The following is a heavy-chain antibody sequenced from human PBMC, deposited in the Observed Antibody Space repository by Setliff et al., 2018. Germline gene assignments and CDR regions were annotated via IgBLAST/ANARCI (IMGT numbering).Heavy chain of an antibody. CDR1: GYTFSSYA. Sequence: LRLSCVASGYTFSSYAIHWVRQAPGKGLEWVALISWDGTKTSYADSVRGRFTISRDGSKSTLYLDMSSLRAEDTAVYYCAKRGPYCSGGTCHYYFDYWGQGTLVTVSS. J-gene: IGHJ4*02. CDR3: AKRGPYCSGGTCHYYFDY. V-gene: IGHV3-30*18. D-gene: IGHD2-15*01. CDR2: ISWDGTKT.